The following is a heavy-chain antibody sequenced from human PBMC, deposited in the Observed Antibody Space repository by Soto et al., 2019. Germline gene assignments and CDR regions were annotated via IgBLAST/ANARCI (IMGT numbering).Heavy chain of an antibody. V-gene: IGHV3-53*01. Sequence: GGSLRLSCAASGFTVSSNYMSWVRQAPGKGLEWVSVIYSGGSTYYAGSVKGRITISRDNSKNTLYLQMNSLGAEDTAGYYCAREEGNDSSGYYYFYWGQGTLVTVSS. D-gene: IGHD3-22*01. CDR2: IYSGGST. CDR3: AREEGNDSSGYYYFY. CDR1: GFTVSSNY. J-gene: IGHJ4*02.